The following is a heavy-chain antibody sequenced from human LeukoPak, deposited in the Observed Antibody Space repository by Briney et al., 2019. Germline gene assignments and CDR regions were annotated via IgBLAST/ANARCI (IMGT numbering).Heavy chain of an antibody. V-gene: IGHV3-72*01. J-gene: IGHJ4*02. CDR1: GFTFSDHY. CDR3: TRGDGYNFYYFDY. Sequence: PGGSLRLSCAASGFTFSDHYMDWVRQAPGKGLEWVGRTRNKANSYTTEYAASVKGRFTISRDDSKNSLCLQMNSLKTEDTAVYYCTRGDGYNFYYFDYWGQGTLVTVSS. D-gene: IGHD5-24*01. CDR2: TRNKANSYTT.